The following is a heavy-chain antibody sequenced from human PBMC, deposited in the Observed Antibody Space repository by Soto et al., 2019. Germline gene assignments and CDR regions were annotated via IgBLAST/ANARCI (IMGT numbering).Heavy chain of an antibody. D-gene: IGHD3-16*01. CDR3: ERWGRSRELDV. CDR1: GYSIISYY. J-gene: IGHJ6*02. CDR2: INYSGST. Sequence: QVQLQESCPGLLKPSEALSLTCTVSGYSIISYYWNWMRQPPGKGLEWIGYINYSGSTNYNHSLKSRVTLSVDTSKNQFSLKLSSVTAADTAVYYCERWGRSRELDVWGQGTTVTVSS. V-gene: IGHV4-59*08.